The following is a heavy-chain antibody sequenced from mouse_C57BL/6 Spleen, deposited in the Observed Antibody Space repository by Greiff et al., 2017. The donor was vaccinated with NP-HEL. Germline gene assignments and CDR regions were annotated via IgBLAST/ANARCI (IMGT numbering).Heavy chain of an antibody. D-gene: IGHD2-4*01. Sequence: VQLQQSGAELVRPGASVTLSCKASGYTFTDYEMHWVKQTPVHGLEWIGAIDPETGGTAYNQKFKGKAILTAYKSSSTAYMELRSLTSEDSAVYYCTSSYYYDYDDTWFAYWGQGTLVTVSA. CDR2: IDPETGGT. V-gene: IGHV1-15*01. CDR1: GYTFTDYE. CDR3: TSSYYYDYDDTWFAY. J-gene: IGHJ3*01.